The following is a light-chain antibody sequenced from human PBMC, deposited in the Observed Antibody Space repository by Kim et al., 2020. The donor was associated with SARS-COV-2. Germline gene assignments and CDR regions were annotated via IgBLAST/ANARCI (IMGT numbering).Light chain of an antibody. CDR3: QHYNSVPYT. V-gene: IGKV1-5*03. CDR2: RAS. Sequence: SASVGDRVTITCRASQDMHTWLAWYQQKPGKAPKLLMYRASTLESGAPSRFSGSGSATEFILTIADLQPDDFATYYCQHYNSVPYTFGQGTKLEIK. J-gene: IGKJ2*01. CDR1: QDMHTW.